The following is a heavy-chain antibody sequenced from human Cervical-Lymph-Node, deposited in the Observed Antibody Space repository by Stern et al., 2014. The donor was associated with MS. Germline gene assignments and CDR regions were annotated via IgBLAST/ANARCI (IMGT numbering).Heavy chain of an antibody. CDR1: GDSISNDNW. J-gene: IGHJ4*02. Sequence: QVQLQESGPGLVRPSGTLSLTCAVSGDSISNDNWWSWVRQPPGKGLEWIGEVYHTGIANSAPSLKSRVTISVDKSKNQFSLRLTSMTAADTAVYYCARDQGFQLMNSWGQGTLVIVSS. D-gene: IGHD2-2*01. V-gene: IGHV4-4*02. CDR3: ARDQGFQLMNS. CDR2: VYHTGIA.